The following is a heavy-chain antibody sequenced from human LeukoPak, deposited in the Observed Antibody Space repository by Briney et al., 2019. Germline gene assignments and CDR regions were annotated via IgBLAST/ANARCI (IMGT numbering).Heavy chain of an antibody. D-gene: IGHD4-17*01. CDR2: ISSSGTTI. J-gene: IGHJ4*02. CDR3: ARIMITVTTSDY. V-gene: IGHV3-48*03. Sequence: GGSLRLSCAASGFTFSSYEMNWVRQAPGKGLEWLSYISSSGTTIKYADSVKGRFTVSRDNAKNSLYLQVNSLRAEDTAVYYCARIMITVTTSDYWGQGTLVTVSS. CDR1: GFTFSSYE.